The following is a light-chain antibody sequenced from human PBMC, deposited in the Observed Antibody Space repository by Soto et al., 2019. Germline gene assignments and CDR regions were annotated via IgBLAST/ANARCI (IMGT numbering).Light chain of an antibody. CDR2: DAS. CDR1: QSINNW. CDR3: QQHNTYSRT. Sequence: DIQMTQSPSTLSASVGDRVTITCRASQSINNWLAWYQQKPGKAPKLLIYDASTLQSGVPSRFSGSGSGTEFTLTISCLQPDDFATYYCQQHNTYSRTFGQGTEVEIK. J-gene: IGKJ1*01. V-gene: IGKV1-5*01.